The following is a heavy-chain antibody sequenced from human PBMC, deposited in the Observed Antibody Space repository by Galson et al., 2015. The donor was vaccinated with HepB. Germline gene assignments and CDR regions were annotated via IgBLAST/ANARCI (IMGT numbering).Heavy chain of an antibody. V-gene: IGHV3-15*07. CDR1: GFTFSNVW. Sequence: SLRLSCAASGFTFSNVWMNWVRQAPGKGLEWVGRIKSKTDGGTTDYAAPVKGRFTISRDDSKNTLYLQMNSLKTEDTAVYYCTTENRGSYSFDYWGQGTLVTVSS. J-gene: IGHJ4*02. CDR3: TTENRGSYSFDY. CDR2: IKSKTDGGTT. D-gene: IGHD1-26*01.